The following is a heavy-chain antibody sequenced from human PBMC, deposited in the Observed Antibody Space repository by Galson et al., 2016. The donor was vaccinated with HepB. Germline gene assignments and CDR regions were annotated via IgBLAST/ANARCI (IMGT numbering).Heavy chain of an antibody. CDR2: ISAYNGNT. CDR3: ARFSSRDSGYNEDAFDF. Sequence: SVKVSCKASGYTFTSYGFTWVRQAPGQGLEWMGWISAYNGNTNYAQKLQGRVTMTTDTSTSTVYMELRSLRSDDTAVYYCARFSSRDSGYNEDAFDFWGQGTMVTVSS. J-gene: IGHJ3*01. CDR1: GYTFTSYG. D-gene: IGHD5-12*01. V-gene: IGHV1-18*01.